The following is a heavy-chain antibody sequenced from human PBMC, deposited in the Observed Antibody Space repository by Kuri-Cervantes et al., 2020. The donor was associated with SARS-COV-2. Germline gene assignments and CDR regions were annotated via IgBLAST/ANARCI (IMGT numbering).Heavy chain of an antibody. CDR2: IYHSGST. J-gene: IGHJ4*03. Sequence: SETLSLTCAVSGYSISSGYYWGRIRQPPGKGLEWIGSIYHSGSTYYSPSLKSRVTISVDTSKNQFSLKLSSVTAADTAVYYCARVRITGTTPFDYWGQGTTVTVSS. CDR3: ARVRITGTTPFDY. CDR1: GYSISSGYY. D-gene: IGHD1-20*01. V-gene: IGHV4-38-2*01.